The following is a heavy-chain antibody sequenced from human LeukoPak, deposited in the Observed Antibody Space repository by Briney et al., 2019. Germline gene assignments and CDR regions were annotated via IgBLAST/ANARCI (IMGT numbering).Heavy chain of an antibody. J-gene: IGHJ3*02. CDR1: GFTFSNAW. D-gene: IGHD3-9*01. CDR2: INHSGST. Sequence: PGGSLRLSCAASGFTFSNAWMSWVRQPPGKGLEWIGEINHSGSTNYNPSLKSRVTISVDTSKNQFSLKLSSVTAADTAVYYCARLGLRYFDWLPPGGWSNAFGIWGQGTMVTVSS. CDR3: ARLGLRYFDWLPPGGWSNAFGI. V-gene: IGHV4-34*01.